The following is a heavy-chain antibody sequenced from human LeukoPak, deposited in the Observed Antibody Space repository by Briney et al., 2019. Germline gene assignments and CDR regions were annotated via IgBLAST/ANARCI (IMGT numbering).Heavy chain of an antibody. CDR2: LSADGSHK. D-gene: IGHD6-13*01. CDR1: GFNFSSYG. V-gene: IGHV3-30*18. J-gene: IGHJ4*02. Sequence: GGSLRLPCEASGFNFSSYGMHWVRQAPGKGLEWVAVLSADGSHKQFADSVKDRFAISRDNSKKTLYLQMNGLRAEDTAVYYCAKGGVSDRGSWYGDYFDYWGQGTLVTVSS. CDR3: AKGGVSDRGSWYGDYFDY.